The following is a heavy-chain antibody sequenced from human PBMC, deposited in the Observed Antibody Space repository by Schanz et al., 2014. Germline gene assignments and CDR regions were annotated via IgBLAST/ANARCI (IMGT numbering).Heavy chain of an antibody. Sequence: VQLLESGGGLVQPGGSLRLSCAASGFTFNSYAMTWVRQAPGKGLEWVAVIWYDENNKYYADSVKGRFTMSRDNSKNTLYLQMNSLRAEDTAVYYCAKDSTHIDIVLVPTAIDYWGQGTLVTVSS. CDR3: AKDSTHIDIVLVPTAIDY. V-gene: IGHV3-33*06. D-gene: IGHD2-2*01. CDR1: GFTFNSYA. J-gene: IGHJ4*02. CDR2: IWYDENNK.